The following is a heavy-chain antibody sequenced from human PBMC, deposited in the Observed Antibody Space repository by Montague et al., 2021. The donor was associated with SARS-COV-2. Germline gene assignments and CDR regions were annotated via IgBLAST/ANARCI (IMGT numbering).Heavy chain of an antibody. Sequence: SETLSLTCALHGGSFSTYSWNWIRQPPGKGLEWIGEIHHGGSTNYNPSLKSRVTISADTSKNQFSLKLTSVAAADTAVYYYARLGDGVVPSPILGVGPYYSYYYMDVWGKGTTVTVSS. CDR1: GGSFSTYS. J-gene: IGHJ6*03. D-gene: IGHD3-10*01. CDR2: IHHGGST. V-gene: IGHV4-34*01. CDR3: ARLGDGVVPSPILGVGPYYSYYYMDV.